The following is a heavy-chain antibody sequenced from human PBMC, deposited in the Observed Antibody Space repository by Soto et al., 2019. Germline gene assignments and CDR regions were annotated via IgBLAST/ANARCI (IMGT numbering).Heavy chain of an antibody. D-gene: IGHD2-2*01. J-gene: IGHJ5*02. Sequence: ASVKVSCKASGYTFTGYYMHWVRQAPGQGLEWMGWINPNSGGTNYAQKFQGWVTMTRDTSISTAYMELSRLRSDDTAVYYCARDSDYCSSTSCYDRPGNNWFDPWGQGTLVTVSS. CDR3: ARDSDYCSSTSCYDRPGNNWFDP. CDR1: GYTFTGYY. CDR2: INPNSGGT. V-gene: IGHV1-2*04.